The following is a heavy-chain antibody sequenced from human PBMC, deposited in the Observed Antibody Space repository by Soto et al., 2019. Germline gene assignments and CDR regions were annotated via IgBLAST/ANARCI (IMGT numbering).Heavy chain of an antibody. CDR1: EFTVGSNY. Sequence: EVQLVESGGGMVQPGGSLRLSCVASEFTVGSNYMIWVRQAPGKGLEWVSVIYSGGSTYYADSVKGRFTISRDNSKTTLYLQMNSLRAEDTAVYYCARDNPPYCGAGACLWGQGTMVTVSS. CDR2: IYSGGST. CDR3: ARDNPPYCGAGACL. J-gene: IGHJ3*01. V-gene: IGHV3-66*01. D-gene: IGHD2-21*01.